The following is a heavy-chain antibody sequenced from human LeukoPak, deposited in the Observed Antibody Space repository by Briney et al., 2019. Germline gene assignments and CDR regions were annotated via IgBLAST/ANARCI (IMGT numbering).Heavy chain of an antibody. CDR1: GFTVSSDY. Sequence: PGGSLRLSCAASGFTVSSDYMSLVRQAPGKGLEWVSVIYSGGSTYYADSVKGRFTISRDNSKNTLYLQMNSLRAEDTAVYYCATPSGYSRNYYYYYMDVWGKGTTVTVSS. D-gene: IGHD5-12*01. CDR3: ATPSGYSRNYYYYYMDV. V-gene: IGHV3-66*02. J-gene: IGHJ6*03. CDR2: IYSGGST.